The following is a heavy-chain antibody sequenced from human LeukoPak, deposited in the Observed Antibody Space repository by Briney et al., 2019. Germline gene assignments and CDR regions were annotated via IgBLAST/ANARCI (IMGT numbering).Heavy chain of an antibody. CDR2: FSRSSSYI. CDR3: AGDRNTGSSYENLFEY. V-gene: IGHV3-21*01. CDR1: GFTFSTYS. D-gene: IGHD1-26*01. J-gene: IGHJ4*02. Sequence: GGSLRLSCVASGFTFSTYSMNWVRQAPGKGLEWVSSFSRSSSYIYYADSVKGRFTISRDNAKNTLYLQMNSLRAEDTSVYYCAGDRNTGSSYENLFEYWGQGSLVSVSS.